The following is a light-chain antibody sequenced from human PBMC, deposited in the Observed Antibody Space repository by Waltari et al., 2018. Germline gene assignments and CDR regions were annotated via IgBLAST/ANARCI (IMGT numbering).Light chain of an antibody. CDR3: ATWDDSLNGL. CDR1: RSNIGSKS. J-gene: IGLJ2*01. Sequence: QSVLTQPPSVSGTPGQRVSISCSGSRSNIGSKSLNWYQPVPGTAPKLLIYSNNPRPSGVPDRFSGSKAGTSASLAISGRQSEDEADYYCATWDDSLNGLFGGGTKLTVL. V-gene: IGLV1-44*01. CDR2: SNN.